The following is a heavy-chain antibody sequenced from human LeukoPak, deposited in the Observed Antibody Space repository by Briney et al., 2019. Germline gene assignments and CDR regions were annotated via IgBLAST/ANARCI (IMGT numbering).Heavy chain of an antibody. Sequence: SETLSLTCTVSGGSISSSSYYWGWIRQPPGKGLEWIGSLYYSGSTYYNPSLKSRDTMSVDTSKNQFSLKLSSVTAADTAVYYCARPYDSSGYYRSPWFDPWGQGTLVTVSS. D-gene: IGHD3-22*01. V-gene: IGHV4-39*01. CDR1: GGSISSSSYY. J-gene: IGHJ5*02. CDR3: ARPYDSSGYYRSPWFDP. CDR2: LYYSGST.